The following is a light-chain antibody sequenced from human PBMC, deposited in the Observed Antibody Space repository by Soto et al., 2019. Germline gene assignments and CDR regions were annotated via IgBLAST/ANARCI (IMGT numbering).Light chain of an antibody. J-gene: IGKJ2*01. V-gene: IGKV3-15*01. CDR2: GAS. Sequence: EIVMTQSRATLSVFPGERATLSCRASQSVSTNLAWYQQKPGQAPRLLIYGASARATGIPARFSGSGSGTEFTLTIRSLQSEDFAVYYCHQYNNWPPYTFGQGTKLEIK. CDR1: QSVSTN. CDR3: HQYNNWPPYT.